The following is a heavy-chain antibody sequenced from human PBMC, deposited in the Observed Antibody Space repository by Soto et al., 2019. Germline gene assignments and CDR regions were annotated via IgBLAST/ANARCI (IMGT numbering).Heavy chain of an antibody. Sequence: SETLSLTCTVSGGSISSGDYYWSWIRQPPGKGLEWIGYIYYSGSTYYNPSLKSRVTISVDTSKNQFSLKLSSVTAADTAVYYCARGYCSGGSCYGRHEYYCYYGMDVWGQGTTVTVSS. V-gene: IGHV4-30-4*01. CDR3: ARGYCSGGSCYGRHEYYCYYGMDV. CDR1: GGSISSGDYY. CDR2: IYYSGST. J-gene: IGHJ6*02. D-gene: IGHD2-15*01.